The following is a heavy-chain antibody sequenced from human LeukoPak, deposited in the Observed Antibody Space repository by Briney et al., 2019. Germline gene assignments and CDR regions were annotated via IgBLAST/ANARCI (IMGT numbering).Heavy chain of an antibody. CDR3: ATRGPDVEMASWSFDY. CDR1: GYTFTDYY. D-gene: IGHD5-24*01. J-gene: IGHJ4*02. V-gene: IGHV1-69-2*01. Sequence: GASVKVSCKVSGYTFTDYYMHWVQQAPGKGLEWMGLVDPEDGETIYAEKFQGRVTITADTSTDTAYMELSSLRSEDTAVYYCATRGPDVEMASWSFDYWGQGTLVTVSS. CDR2: VDPEDGET.